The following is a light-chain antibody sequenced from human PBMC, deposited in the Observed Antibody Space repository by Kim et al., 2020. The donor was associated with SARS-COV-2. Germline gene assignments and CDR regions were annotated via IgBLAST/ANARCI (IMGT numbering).Light chain of an antibody. CDR3: CSYTSTKTYV. J-gene: IGLJ1*01. CDR2: DVS. V-gene: IGLV2-14*03. CDR1: SSDVGGYNF. Sequence: GQSITISCTGTSSDVGGYNFVAWYQKYPGKTPKLMIYDVSNRPSGVSNRFSGSKSGNTASLTISGLQAEDEADYYCCSYTSTKTYVFGTGTKVTVL.